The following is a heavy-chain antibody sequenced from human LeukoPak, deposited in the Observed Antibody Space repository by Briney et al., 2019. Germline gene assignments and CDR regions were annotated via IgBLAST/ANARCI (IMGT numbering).Heavy chain of an antibody. Sequence: GASVKVSCKASGYTFTGYYMHWVRQAPGQGLEWMGWINPNSGGTNYAQKFQGRVTMTRDTSISTAYMELSRLRSDDTAVYYSASDCSSTSCYGESDYWGQGTLVTDSS. CDR2: INPNSGGT. CDR3: ASDCSSTSCYGESDY. J-gene: IGHJ4*02. V-gene: IGHV1-2*02. D-gene: IGHD2-2*01. CDR1: GYTFTGYY.